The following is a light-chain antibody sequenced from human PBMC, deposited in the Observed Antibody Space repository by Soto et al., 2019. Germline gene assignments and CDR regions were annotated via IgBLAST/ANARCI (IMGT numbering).Light chain of an antibody. CDR3: QQYVHWPPGA. Sequence: EIVVTQSPATLSVSPWESVTLSCRASQSVSSSLAWYQQRPGQAPRLLIYDTSTRAAGIAARFSGSGSGTEFTLPISSLQSEDSAVYYCQQYVHWPPGAFGQGTTVEIK. J-gene: IGKJ1*01. CDR1: QSVSSS. CDR2: DTS. V-gene: IGKV3-15*01.